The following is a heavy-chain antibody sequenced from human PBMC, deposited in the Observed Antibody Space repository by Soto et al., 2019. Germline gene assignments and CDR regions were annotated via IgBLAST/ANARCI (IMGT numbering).Heavy chain of an antibody. J-gene: IGHJ6*02. V-gene: IGHV3-48*02. CDR1: GFTFSSYS. CDR3: EREGSYLAGYYGMDV. CDR2: ISSSSSTI. Sequence: GGSLRLSCAASGFTFSSYSMNWVRQAPGKGLEWVSYISSSSSTIYYADSVKGRFTISRDNAKNSLYLQMNSLRDEDTAVYYCEREGSYLAGYYGMDVWGQGTTVNVSS.